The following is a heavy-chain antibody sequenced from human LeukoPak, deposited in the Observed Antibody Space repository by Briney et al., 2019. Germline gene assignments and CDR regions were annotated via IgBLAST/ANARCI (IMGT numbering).Heavy chain of an antibody. Sequence: GGSLRLSCAASGLTASHNVNNAMSWVRHAPGKGLEWVSGITTSGITYYADSVKGRFTISRENSNNTMYLHMNSLRAEDTAVYYCAKAPVWNYYYGLDVWGQGTTVTVSS. CDR1: GLTASHNVNNA. D-gene: IGHD2-21*01. J-gene: IGHJ6*02. CDR3: AKAPVWNYYYGLDV. CDR2: ITTSGIT. V-gene: IGHV3-23*01.